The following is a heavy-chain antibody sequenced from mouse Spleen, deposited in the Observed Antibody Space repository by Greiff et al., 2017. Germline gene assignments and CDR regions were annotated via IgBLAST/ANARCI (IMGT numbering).Heavy chain of an antibody. J-gene: IGHJ1*01. CDR2: IDPENGDT. CDR3: NAWKRDV. Sequence: EVQLQQSGAELVRSGASVKLSCTASGFNIKDYYMHWVKQRPEQGLEWIGWIDPENGDTEYAPKFQGKATMTADTSSNTAYLQLSSLTSEDTAVYYCNAWKRDVWGAGTTVTVSS. CDR1: GFNIKDYY. V-gene: IGHV14-4*02.